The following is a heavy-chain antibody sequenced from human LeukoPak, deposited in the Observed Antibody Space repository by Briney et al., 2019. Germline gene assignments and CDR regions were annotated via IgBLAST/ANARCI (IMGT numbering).Heavy chain of an antibody. CDR3: ARGVRPTAMATHFDY. V-gene: IGHV1-69*06. CDR2: IIPIFGTA. Sequence: SVKVSCKASGGTFTSYAISWVRQGPGQGLEWMGRIIPIFGTANYAQKFQGRVTITADKSTSTAYMELSSLRSEDTAVYYCARGVRPTAMATHFDYWGQGTLVTVSS. D-gene: IGHD5-18*01. CDR1: GGTFTSYA. J-gene: IGHJ4*02.